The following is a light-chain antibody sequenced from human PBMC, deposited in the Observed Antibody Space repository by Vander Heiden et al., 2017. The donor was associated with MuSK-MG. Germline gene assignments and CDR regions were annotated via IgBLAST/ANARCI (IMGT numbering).Light chain of an antibody. V-gene: IGKV3-11*01. J-gene: IGKJ1*01. CDR1: QSVNTY. CDR3: QQRSNWPGT. Sequence: EIVLTQSPATLSLSPGERATLSCRASQSVNTYLAWYQQKPGQAPSLLIYDASHRATGIPARFSGSGSGTDFTLTISSLEPEDFAVYYCQQRSNWPGTFGQGTKVELK. CDR2: DAS.